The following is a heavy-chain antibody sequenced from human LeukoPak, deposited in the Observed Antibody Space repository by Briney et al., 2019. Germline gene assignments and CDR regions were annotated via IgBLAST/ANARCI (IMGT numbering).Heavy chain of an antibody. Sequence: PSQTLSLTCTVSGGSISSGDYYWSWIRQPPGKGLEWIGYIYYSGSTYYNPSLKRRVTISVDTSKNQFSLKLSSVTAADTAVYYCARGGHWLGIPIGYFDLWGRGTLVTVSS. CDR2: IYYSGST. D-gene: IGHD6-19*01. J-gene: IGHJ2*01. CDR1: GGSISSGDYY. CDR3: ARGGHWLGIPIGYFDL. V-gene: IGHV4-30-4*01.